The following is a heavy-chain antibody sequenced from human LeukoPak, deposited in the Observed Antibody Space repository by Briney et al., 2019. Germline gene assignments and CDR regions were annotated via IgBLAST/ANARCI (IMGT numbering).Heavy chain of an antibody. CDR2: IKRKTDGGTT. CDR1: GFTFNNAW. Sequence: GGSLRLSCAASGFTFNNAWMSWVRQAPGKGLEWVGRIKRKTDGGTTDYAAPVKGRFTISRDDSKNTLDLQMNSLKTEDTAVYYCTTDYYGSGSYPVAFDIWGRGTMVTVSS. CDR3: TTDYYGSGSYPVAFDI. J-gene: IGHJ3*02. V-gene: IGHV3-15*01. D-gene: IGHD3-10*01.